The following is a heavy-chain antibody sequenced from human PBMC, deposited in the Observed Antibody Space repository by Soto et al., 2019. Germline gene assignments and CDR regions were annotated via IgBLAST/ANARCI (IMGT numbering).Heavy chain of an antibody. D-gene: IGHD6-13*01. V-gene: IGHV3-74*01. CDR2: INSDGSST. Sequence: EVQLVESGGGLVQPGGSLRLSCAASGFTFSSYWMHWVRQAPGKGLVWVSRINSDGSSTSYADSVKGRFTISRDNAKNTMYLQMTSLRAEDTAVYYCARLSIYSWYGAGAFDLWGQGTMVTVSS. J-gene: IGHJ3*01. CDR3: ARLSIYSWYGAGAFDL. CDR1: GFTFSSYW.